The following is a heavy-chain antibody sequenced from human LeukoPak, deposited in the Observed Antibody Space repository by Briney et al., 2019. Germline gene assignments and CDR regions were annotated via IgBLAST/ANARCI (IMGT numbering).Heavy chain of an antibody. D-gene: IGHD3-22*01. CDR1: GYTFTTYP. Sequence: ASVKVSCKPSGYTFTTYPINWVRQAPGQGLEWMGWINTTTGNPTYAQGLTGQFVFSLDTSVSTAYLQISSLKAEDTAVYYCARDIPEYYYDSSGYYLFDYWGQGTLVTVSS. J-gene: IGHJ4*02. V-gene: IGHV7-4-1*02. CDR2: INTTTGNP. CDR3: ARDIPEYYYDSSGYYLFDY.